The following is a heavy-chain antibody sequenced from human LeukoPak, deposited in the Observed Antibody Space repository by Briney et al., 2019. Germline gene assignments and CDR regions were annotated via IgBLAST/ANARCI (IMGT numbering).Heavy chain of an antibody. CDR1: GXTFSSYG. J-gene: IGHJ4*02. V-gene: IGHV3-30*18. Sequence: GGSLRLSCAASGXTFSSYGMHWVRQAPGKGLESVAVLSYDGSNKYYAGSVKGRFTISRDNSKNTLYLQMNSLRAEDTAVYYCAKDRWRAGYFDYWGQGTLVTVSS. CDR2: LSYDGSNK. CDR3: AKDRWRAGYFDY. D-gene: IGHD6-13*01.